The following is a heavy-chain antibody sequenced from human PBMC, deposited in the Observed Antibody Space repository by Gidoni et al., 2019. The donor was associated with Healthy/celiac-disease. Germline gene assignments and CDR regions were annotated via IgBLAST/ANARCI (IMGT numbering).Heavy chain of an antibody. J-gene: IGHJ3*02. CDR3: ARDGGSWYAGLDI. D-gene: IGHD6-13*01. CDR1: GSSFTSYW. Sequence: ELQLVQSGAEVKKPWESLRISCKGSGSSFTSYWIGWVRQMPGKGLEWMGIIYPGDSDTRYSPSFQGQVTISADKSISTAYLQCSSLKASDTAMYYCARDGGSWYAGLDIWGQGTMVTVSS. V-gene: IGHV5-51*01. CDR2: IYPGDSDT.